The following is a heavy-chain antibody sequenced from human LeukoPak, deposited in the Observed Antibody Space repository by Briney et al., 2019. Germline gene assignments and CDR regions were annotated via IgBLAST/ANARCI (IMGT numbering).Heavy chain of an antibody. CDR3: TTEPYSSSWYGGVGEYFQH. D-gene: IGHD6-13*01. CDR1: GFTFSTYS. Sequence: AGGSLRLSCAASGFTFSTYSMNGVRQAPGKGLEWVSYITSSSTIYYADSVRGRFTISRDNAKNSLYLQMNSLKTEDTAVYYCTTEPYSSSWYGGVGEYFQHWGQGTLVTVSS. J-gene: IGHJ1*01. V-gene: IGHV3-48*01. CDR2: ITSSSTI.